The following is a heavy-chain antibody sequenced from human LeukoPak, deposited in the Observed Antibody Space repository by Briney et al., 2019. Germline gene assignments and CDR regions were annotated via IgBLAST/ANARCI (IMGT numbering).Heavy chain of an antibody. CDR2: IYYSGST. D-gene: IGHD1-1*01. J-gene: IGHJ6*03. V-gene: IGHV4-59*01. Sequence: SETLSLACTVSGGSISSYYWSWIRQPPGKGLEWIGYIYYSGSTNYNPSLKSRVTISVDTSKNQFSLKLSSVTAADTAVYYCARYDSGYYYMDVWGEGTTVTVSS. CDR1: GGSISSYY. CDR3: ARYDSGYYYMDV.